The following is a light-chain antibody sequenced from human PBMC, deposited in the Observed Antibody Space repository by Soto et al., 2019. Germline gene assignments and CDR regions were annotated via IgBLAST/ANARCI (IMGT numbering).Light chain of an antibody. CDR1: RSDVGDYDF. Sequence: QSALTQPPSVSGSPGQSVPISCTGTRSDVGDYDFVSWYHQHPGKVPTVIIYDVSERPSGVPDRFSGSKSGNTASLTISGLQAEDEAVYYCCSYAGGHTWVFGGGTQLTVL. CDR2: DVS. CDR3: CSYAGGHTWV. V-gene: IGLV2-11*01. J-gene: IGLJ7*01.